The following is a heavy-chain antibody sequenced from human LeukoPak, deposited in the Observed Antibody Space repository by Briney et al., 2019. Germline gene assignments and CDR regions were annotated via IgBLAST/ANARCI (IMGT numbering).Heavy chain of an antibody. V-gene: IGHV1-69*05. CDR3: ARDGTVSSFDY. Sequence: SVKVSCKASGGTFSSYAISWVRQAPGQGLEWMGGIIPIFGTANYAQKFQGRVTMTRDTSTSTVYMELSSLRSEDTAVYYCARDGTVSSFDYWGQGTLVTVSS. CDR2: IIPIFGTA. J-gene: IGHJ4*02. CDR1: GGTFSSYA. D-gene: IGHD1-14*01.